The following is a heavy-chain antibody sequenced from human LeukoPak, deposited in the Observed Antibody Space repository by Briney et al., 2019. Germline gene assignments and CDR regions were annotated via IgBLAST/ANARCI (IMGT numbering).Heavy chain of an antibody. Sequence: ASVKVSCKASGYTFTGYYMHWVRQAPGQGLEWMGWINPKSGGTNYAQKFQGRVTMTRDTSISTAYMEMSGLRSDDTAVYYCARNLWFGESSDAFDMWGQGTMVTVSS. D-gene: IGHD3-10*01. CDR2: INPKSGGT. CDR1: GYTFTGYY. J-gene: IGHJ3*02. CDR3: ARNLWFGESSDAFDM. V-gene: IGHV1-2*02.